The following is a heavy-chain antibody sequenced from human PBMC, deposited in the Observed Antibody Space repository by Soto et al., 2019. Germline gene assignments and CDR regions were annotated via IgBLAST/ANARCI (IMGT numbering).Heavy chain of an antibody. V-gene: IGHV3-23*01. J-gene: IGHJ3*01. CDR3: GRDPNGDYVGAFDF. D-gene: IGHD4-17*01. CDR2: SIFSGGAS. CDR1: GFTLSNYA. Sequence: EVQVLESGGGLVQPGVSLRLSCEVSGFTLSNYAMTWVRQVPGKGLEWVASIFSGGASSHADSVQGRFTVSRDNSKNMVYLQMNGLRDEDTAVYYCGRDPNGDYVGAFDFWGQGTMVAVS.